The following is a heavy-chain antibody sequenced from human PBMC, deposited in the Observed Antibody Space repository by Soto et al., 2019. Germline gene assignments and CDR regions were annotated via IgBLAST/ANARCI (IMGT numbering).Heavy chain of an antibody. CDR2: INAGNGNT. CDR1: GYTFTSYA. CDR3: ARTGAYPHLYCSSTSCYVPPYYYYGMDV. D-gene: IGHD2-2*01. Sequence: GASVKVSCKASGYTFTSYAMHWVRQAPGQRLEWMGWINAGNGNTKYSQKFQGRVTITRDTSASTAYMELSSLRSEDTAVYYCARTGAYPHLYCSSTSCYVPPYYYYGMDVWGQGTTVTV. J-gene: IGHJ6*02. V-gene: IGHV1-3*01.